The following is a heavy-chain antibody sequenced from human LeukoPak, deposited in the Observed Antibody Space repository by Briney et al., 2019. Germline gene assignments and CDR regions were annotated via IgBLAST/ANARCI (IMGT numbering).Heavy chain of an antibody. D-gene: IGHD4-17*01. CDR1: GYRSTSYW. CDR3: ARSTYGDYYDAFDI. CDR2: IYTEDSDT. Sequence: GESLKISCMGSGYRSTSYWIGWVRQMPGKGLGWMGIIYTEDSDTRDSPSLQGPVSISADKIISTAYLQWSSLKASDTAMYYCARSTYGDYYDAFDIWGQGTMVTVSS. V-gene: IGHV5-51*01. J-gene: IGHJ3*02.